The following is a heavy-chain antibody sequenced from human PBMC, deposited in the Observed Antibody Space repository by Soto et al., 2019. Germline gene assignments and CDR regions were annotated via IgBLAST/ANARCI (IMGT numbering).Heavy chain of an antibody. CDR3: ARESQGFTVAFDI. CDR2: IWYDGSNK. Sequence: GGSLRLSCAASGFTFSSYGMHWVRQAPGKGLEWVALIWYDGSNKYYADSVKGRFTISRDNSKNTLYLQMNSLRAEDTAVYYCARESQGFTVAFDIWGQGTMVTVSS. CDR1: GFTFSSYG. J-gene: IGHJ3*02. V-gene: IGHV3-33*01.